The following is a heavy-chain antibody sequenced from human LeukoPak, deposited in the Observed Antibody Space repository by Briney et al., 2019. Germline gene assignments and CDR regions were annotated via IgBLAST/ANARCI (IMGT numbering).Heavy chain of an antibody. CDR1: GYTFISYA. J-gene: IGHJ4*02. CDR3: VAFDIGDY. D-gene: IGHD2-15*01. CDR2: INTKTGNP. Sequence: ASVKVSCKASGYTFISYAMHWVRQAPGQGPEYMGWINTKTGNPTYAQGFTGRFVFSLDTSVSTAYLQISSLKAEDTTVYYCVAFDIGDYWGQGTLVTVSS. V-gene: IGHV7-4-1*02.